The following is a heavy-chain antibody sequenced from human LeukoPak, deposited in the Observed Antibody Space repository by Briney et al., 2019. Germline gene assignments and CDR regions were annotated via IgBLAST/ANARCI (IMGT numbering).Heavy chain of an antibody. V-gene: IGHV4-34*01. Sequence: SEALSLTCAVYGGSFSGYYWSWIRQPPGKGLEWIGEINHSGSTNYNPSLKSRVTISVDTSKNQFSLKLSSVTAADTAVYYCASLFNVRYYYYYMDVWGKGTTVTVSS. D-gene: IGHD3-16*02. CDR3: ASLFNVRYYYYYMDV. CDR1: GGSFSGYY. J-gene: IGHJ6*03. CDR2: INHSGST.